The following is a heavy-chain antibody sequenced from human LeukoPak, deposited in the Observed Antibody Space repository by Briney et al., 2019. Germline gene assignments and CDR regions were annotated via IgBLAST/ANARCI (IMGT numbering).Heavy chain of an antibody. D-gene: IGHD3-10*01. CDR1: GGSFSGYQ. Sequence: SETLSLTCAVYGGSFSGYQWSWIRQPPGKGLEWIGEISHSGSTNYNPSLKSRVTISVDTSKNQFSLKLTSVTAADTAVYYCARTYYFGSGSYHFDYWGQGTLVTVSS. CDR2: ISHSGST. J-gene: IGHJ4*02. CDR3: ARTYYFGSGSYHFDY. V-gene: IGHV4-34*01.